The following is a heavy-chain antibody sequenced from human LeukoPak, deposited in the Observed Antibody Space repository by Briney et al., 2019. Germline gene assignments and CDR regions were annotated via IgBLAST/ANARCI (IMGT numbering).Heavy chain of an antibody. CDR1: GGSISSSSYY. CDR3: ARGVIAARAPSYYFDY. J-gene: IGHJ4*02. D-gene: IGHD6-6*01. V-gene: IGHV4-39*07. CDR2: IYYSGST. Sequence: SETLSLTCTVSGGSISSSSYYWGWIRQPPGKGLEWIGSIYYSGSTYYNPSLKSRVTISVDTSKNQFSLRLSSVTAAHTAVYYCARGVIAARAPSYYFDYWGQGTLVTVSS.